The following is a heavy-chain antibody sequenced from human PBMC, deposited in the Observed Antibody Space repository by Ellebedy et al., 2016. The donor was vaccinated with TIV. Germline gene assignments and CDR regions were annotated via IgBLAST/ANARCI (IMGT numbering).Heavy chain of an antibody. CDR1: GGSFSGYY. Sequence: SETLSLTXAVYGGSFSGYYWSWIRQPPGKGLEWIGEINHSGSTNYNPSLKSRVTISVDTSKNQFSLKLSSVTAADTAVYYCATSGEVVVAATFDYWGQGTLVTVSS. CDR3: ATSGEVVVAATFDY. D-gene: IGHD2-15*01. CDR2: INHSGST. J-gene: IGHJ4*02. V-gene: IGHV4-34*01.